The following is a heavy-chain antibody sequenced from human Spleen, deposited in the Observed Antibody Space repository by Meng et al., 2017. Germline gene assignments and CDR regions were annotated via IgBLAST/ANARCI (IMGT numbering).Heavy chain of an antibody. CDR2: ISSSSTYR. CDR3: ARDWGGGGSYLHY. V-gene: IGHV3-21*01. Sequence: GESLKISCAASGFTLSSYSMNWVRQAPGKGLEWVSSISSSSTYRYYADSVKGRFTISRDDAKNSLYLQMNSLRAEDTAVYYCARDWGGGGSYLHYWGQGTLVTVSS. CDR1: GFTLSSYS. D-gene: IGHD1-26*01. J-gene: IGHJ4*02.